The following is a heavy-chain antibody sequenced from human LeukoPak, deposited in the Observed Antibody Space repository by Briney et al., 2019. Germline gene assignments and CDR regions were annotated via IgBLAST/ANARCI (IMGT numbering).Heavy chain of an antibody. CDR1: GLTVSSNY. V-gene: IGHV3-53*01. CDR3: ARYDDSSGHDAFGI. Sequence: PGGSLRLSCVASGLTVSSNYMNLVRQAPGKGLEWVSIIYSGGRAYYTDSVKGRFTISRDSSKNTLYLQMNSLRAEDTALYYCARYDDSSGHDAFGIWGQGTMVTVSS. D-gene: IGHD3-22*01. J-gene: IGHJ3*02. CDR2: IYSGGRA.